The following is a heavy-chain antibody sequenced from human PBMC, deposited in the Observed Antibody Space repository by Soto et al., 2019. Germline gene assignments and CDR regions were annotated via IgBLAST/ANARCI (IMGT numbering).Heavy chain of an antibody. CDR1: GFTFSSYA. D-gene: IGHD2-15*01. Sequence: EMQLLESGGDLVQPGGSLRLSCAASGFTFSSYAMTWVRQAPGKGLEYVSAISGRGVTTYYADSMKGRFTISRDNSKNPLYLQLNSLRAEDTAVYYCAKDRDDIGMVDAFEIWGQGTMVTVSS. CDR2: ISGRGVTT. CDR3: AKDRDDIGMVDAFEI. J-gene: IGHJ3*02. V-gene: IGHV3-23*01.